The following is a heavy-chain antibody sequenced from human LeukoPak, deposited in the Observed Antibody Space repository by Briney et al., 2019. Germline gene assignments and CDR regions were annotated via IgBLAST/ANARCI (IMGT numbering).Heavy chain of an antibody. V-gene: IGHV1-69*13. J-gene: IGHJ6*02. CDR2: IIPIFGTA. CDR3: ARTSYYDILTYYYYGMDV. D-gene: IGHD3-9*01. CDR1: GGTFSSYA. Sequence: SVKVSCKASGGTFSSYAISWVRQAPGQGLEWMGGIIPIFGTANYAQKFQGRVTITADESTSTAYMELSSLRSEDTAVYYCARTSYYDILTYYYYGMDVWGQGTTVTVSS.